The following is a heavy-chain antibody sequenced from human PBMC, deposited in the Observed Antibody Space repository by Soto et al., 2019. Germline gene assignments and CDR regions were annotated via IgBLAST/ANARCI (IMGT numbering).Heavy chain of an antibody. J-gene: IGHJ4*02. CDR1: GYTFTSYG. V-gene: IGHV1-18*04. Sequence: ASVKVSCKASGYTFTSYGISWVRQAPGQGLEWMGWISAYNGNTNYAQKLQGRVTMTTDTSTSTAYMELRSLRSDDTAVYYCARDMGPYYDILTGYYKAPFDYWRQGTLVTVSS. D-gene: IGHD3-9*01. CDR3: ARDMGPYYDILTGYYKAPFDY. CDR2: ISAYNGNT.